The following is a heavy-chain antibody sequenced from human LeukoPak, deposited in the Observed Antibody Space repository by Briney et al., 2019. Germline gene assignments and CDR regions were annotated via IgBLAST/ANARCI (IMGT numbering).Heavy chain of an antibody. Sequence: SETLSLTCAVYGGSFSGYYWSWIRQPPGKGLEWIGEINHSGSTNYNPSLKSRVTISVDTSKNQFSLKLSSVTAADTAVYYCARGRGLQYPYYYYYGMDVWGQGTTVTVSS. CDR1: GGSFSGYY. D-gene: IGHD4-4*01. CDR3: ARGRGLQYPYYYYYGMDV. V-gene: IGHV4-34*01. CDR2: INHSGST. J-gene: IGHJ6*02.